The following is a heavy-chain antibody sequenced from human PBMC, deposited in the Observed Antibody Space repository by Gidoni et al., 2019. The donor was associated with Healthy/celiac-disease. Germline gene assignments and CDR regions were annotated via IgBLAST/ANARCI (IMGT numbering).Heavy chain of an antibody. CDR3: TTDHGPASYSGSYFGFDY. D-gene: IGHD1-26*01. Sequence: AASVKGRFTISRDDSKNTLYLQMNSLKTEDTAVYYCTTDHGPASYSGSYFGFDYWGQGTLVTVSS. V-gene: IGHV3-15*01. J-gene: IGHJ4*02.